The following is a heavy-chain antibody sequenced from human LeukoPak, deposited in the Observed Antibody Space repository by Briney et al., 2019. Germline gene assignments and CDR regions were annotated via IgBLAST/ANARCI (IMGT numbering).Heavy chain of an antibody. D-gene: IGHD5-18*01. CDR2: IYYSGST. V-gene: IGHV4-39*07. CDR1: GDSISSSSYY. Sequence: SETLSLTCTVSGDSISSSSYYWGWVRQPPGKGLEWIGSIYYSGSTYYNPSLKSRVTITVDTSKNQFSLKLSSVTAADTAVYYCARDMDTGPDLFDYWGQGTLVTVSS. J-gene: IGHJ4*01. CDR3: ARDMDTGPDLFDY.